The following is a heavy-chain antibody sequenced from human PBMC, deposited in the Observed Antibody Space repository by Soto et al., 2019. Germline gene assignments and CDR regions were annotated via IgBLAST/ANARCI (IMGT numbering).Heavy chain of an antibody. J-gene: IGHJ4*02. CDR2: INPNSGGT. D-gene: IGHD1-1*01. Sequence: ASVKVSCKASGYTFTGYYMHWVRQAPGQGLEWMGWINPNSGGTNYAQKFQDWVTMTRDTSISTAYMELSRLRSDDTAVYYCARGGPTGTTEGYGYWGQGTLVTVSS. CDR3: ARGGPTGTTEGYGY. V-gene: IGHV1-2*04. CDR1: GYTFTGYY.